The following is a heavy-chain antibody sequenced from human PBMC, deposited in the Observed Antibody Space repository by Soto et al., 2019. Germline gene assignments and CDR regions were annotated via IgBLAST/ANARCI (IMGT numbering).Heavy chain of an antibody. CDR3: ARIAVAGTYYFDF. CDR2: IIPIFGTA. V-gene: IGHV1-69*13. J-gene: IGHJ4*02. D-gene: IGHD6-19*01. Sequence: ASVKVSCKASGGTFSSYAISWVRQAPGQGLEWMGGIIPIFGTANYAQKFQGRVTITADESTSTAYMELSSLRSEDTAVYYCARIAVAGTYYFDFWGQGTLVTVSS. CDR1: GGTFSSYA.